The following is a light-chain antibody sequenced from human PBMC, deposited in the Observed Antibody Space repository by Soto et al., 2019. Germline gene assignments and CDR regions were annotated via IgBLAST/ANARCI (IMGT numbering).Light chain of an antibody. J-gene: IGKJ5*01. Sequence: AIWMTQSPSSLSASTGEMVSITCRASQGISSYLAWYQQKPGKAPKLLIYAASTLQSGVPSRFSGSGSGTDFTLTISCLQSEDFATYYCQQYYSYPPITFGQGTLLAI. CDR2: AAS. V-gene: IGKV1-8*01. CDR3: QQYYSYPPIT. CDR1: QGISSY.